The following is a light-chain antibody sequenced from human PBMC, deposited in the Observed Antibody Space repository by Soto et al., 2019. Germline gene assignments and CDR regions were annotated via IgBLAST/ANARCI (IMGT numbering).Light chain of an antibody. V-gene: IGKV1-39*01. CDR1: QSISSW. Sequence: DIQMTQSPSTLSSSLGDRVTITFLASQSISSWLAWYQQKPGKAPKLLIYSASTLQSGVPSRFSGSGSGPDFTLTIASLQPEDSATYYCQQSYNLPWTFGPGTKVDIK. CDR2: SAS. J-gene: IGKJ1*01. CDR3: QQSYNLPWT.